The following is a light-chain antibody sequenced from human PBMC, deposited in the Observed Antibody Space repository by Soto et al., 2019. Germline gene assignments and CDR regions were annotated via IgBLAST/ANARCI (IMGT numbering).Light chain of an antibody. V-gene: IGKV1-5*01. CDR2: DAS. J-gene: IGKJ3*01. CDR1: QSISSW. Sequence: DIQMTQSPSTLSASVGDRVTITCRASQSISSWLAWYQQKPGKAPKLLIYDASSLESGVPSRFSGSGSGTEFTLTISSLQPDDVATYYCQQYNSVPLTFGPGTKVDIK. CDR3: QQYNSVPLT.